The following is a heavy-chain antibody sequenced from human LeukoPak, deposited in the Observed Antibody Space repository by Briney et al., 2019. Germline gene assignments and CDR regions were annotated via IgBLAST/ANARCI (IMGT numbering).Heavy chain of an antibody. J-gene: IGHJ4*02. D-gene: IGHD3-22*01. CDR3: TTDYYYYDSSGYYPDGDY. CDR1: GFTVSDNY. CDR2: IKSKTDGGTT. Sequence: GGSLRLSCAASGFTVSDNYMSWVRQAPGKGLEWVGRIKSKTDGGTTDYAAPVKGRFTISRDDSKNTLYLQMNSLKTEDTAVYYCTTDYYYYDSSGYYPDGDYWGQGTLVTVSS. V-gene: IGHV3-15*01.